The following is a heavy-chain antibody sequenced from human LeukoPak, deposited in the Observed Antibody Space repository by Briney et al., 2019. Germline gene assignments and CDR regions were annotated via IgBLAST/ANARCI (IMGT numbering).Heavy chain of an antibody. Sequence: GGSLRLSCAASGFTFSSYEMNWVRQAPGKGLEWVSHISSSGSTIYYADSVKGRFIISRDNAKNSLYLQMNSLRAEDTAVYYCARDRYDSSGIFDYWGQGTLVTVSS. CDR1: GFTFSSYE. V-gene: IGHV3-48*03. J-gene: IGHJ4*02. D-gene: IGHD3-22*01. CDR3: ARDRYDSSGIFDY. CDR2: ISSSGSTI.